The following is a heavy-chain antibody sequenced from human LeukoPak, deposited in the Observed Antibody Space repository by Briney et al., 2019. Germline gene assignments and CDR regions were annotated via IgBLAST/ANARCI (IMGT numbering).Heavy chain of an antibody. D-gene: IGHD4-17*01. Sequence: GGSLRLSCAASGFTFSSYAMHWVRQASGKGLEYVSAISSNGGSTYYANSVKGRFTISRDNSKNTLYLQMGSLRAEDMAVYYCARDRTGVTTSPSYGMDVWGQGTTVTVSS. CDR2: ISSNGGST. CDR1: GFTFSSYA. CDR3: ARDRTGVTTSPSYGMDV. V-gene: IGHV3-64*01. J-gene: IGHJ6*02.